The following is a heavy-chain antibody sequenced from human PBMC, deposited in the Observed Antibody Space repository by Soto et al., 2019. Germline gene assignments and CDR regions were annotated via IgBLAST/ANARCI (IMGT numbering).Heavy chain of an antibody. CDR2: ISYDGSNK. V-gene: IGHV3-30*03. Sequence: GSLRLSCAASGFTFSSYGMHWVRQAPGKGLEWVAVISYDGSNKYYADSVKGRFTISRDNSKNTLYLQMNSLRAEDTAVYYCATSGRGWRGYYYYGMDVWGQGTTVTVSS. CDR3: ATSGRGWRGYYYYGMDV. D-gene: IGHD6-19*01. CDR1: GFTFSSYG. J-gene: IGHJ6*02.